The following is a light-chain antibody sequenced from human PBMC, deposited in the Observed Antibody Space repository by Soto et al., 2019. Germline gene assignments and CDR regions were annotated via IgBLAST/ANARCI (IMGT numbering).Light chain of an antibody. J-gene: IGKJ1*01. CDR3: QQYGSNWPWT. Sequence: EIVMTQSPATLSVSPGERATLSCRASQSVSSNLAWYQQKPGQAPRLLIYGASTRATGIPARFSGSGSGTDFTLTISRLEPEDFAVYYCQQYGSNWPWTFGQGTKVDIK. CDR1: QSVSSN. V-gene: IGKV3-15*01. CDR2: GAS.